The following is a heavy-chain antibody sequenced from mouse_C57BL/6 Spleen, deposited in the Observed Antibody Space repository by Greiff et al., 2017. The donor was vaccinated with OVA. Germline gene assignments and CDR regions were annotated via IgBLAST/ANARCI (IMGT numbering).Heavy chain of an antibody. CDR1: GYTFTSYW. CDR2: IDPSDSYT. D-gene: IGHD4-1*01. V-gene: IGHV1-69*01. CDR3: ARGPGRVYAMDY. Sequence: VQLQQPGAELVMPGASVKLSCKASGYTFTSYWMHWVKQRPGQGLEWIGEIDPSDSYTNYNQKFKGKSTLTVDKSSSTAYMQLSSLTSEDSAVYYCARGPGRVYAMDYWGQGTSVTVSS. J-gene: IGHJ4*01.